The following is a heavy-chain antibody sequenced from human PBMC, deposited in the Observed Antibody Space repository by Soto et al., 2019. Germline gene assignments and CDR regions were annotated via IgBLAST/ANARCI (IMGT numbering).Heavy chain of an antibody. CDR2: ISYDGSNK. J-gene: IGHJ4*02. D-gene: IGHD3-22*01. Sequence: QVQLVESGGGVVQPGRSLRLSCAASGFTFSSYAMHWVRQAPGKGLAWVAVISYDGSNKYYADSVKGRFTISRDNSKNTLYLQMNSLRAEDTAVYYCARDLAYDSSGCFVYWGQGTLVTVSS. V-gene: IGHV3-30-3*01. CDR1: GFTFSSYA. CDR3: ARDLAYDSSGCFVY.